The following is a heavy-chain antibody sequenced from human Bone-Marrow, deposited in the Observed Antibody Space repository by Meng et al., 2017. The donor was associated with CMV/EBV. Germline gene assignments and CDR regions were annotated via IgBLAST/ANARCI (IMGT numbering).Heavy chain of an antibody. CDR2: IYYSGST. J-gene: IGHJ4*02. V-gene: IGHV4-61*01. Sequence: SETLSLTCTVSGGSVSSGSYYWSWIRQPPGKGLEWIGYIYYSGSTNYNPSLKSRVTISVDTSKNQFSLKLSSVTAADTAVYYCARDNGGYYDFWSGYYYFDYWGQGTLVTVSS. CDR1: GGSVSSGSYY. CDR3: ARDNGGYYDFWSGYYYFDY. D-gene: IGHD3-3*01.